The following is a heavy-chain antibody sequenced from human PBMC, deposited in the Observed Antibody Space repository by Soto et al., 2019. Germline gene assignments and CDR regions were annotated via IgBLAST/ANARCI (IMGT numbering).Heavy chain of an antibody. CDR2: ISRNGGSR. J-gene: IGHJ6*02. D-gene: IGHD2-2*03. Sequence: GGSLRLSCAASGFTFGGYAVHWVRQAPGKGLEYVSAISRNGGSRYYGNSVKGRFTISRDNSKNTLYLQMDSLRDEDMAVYYYARDGYCVSSSCSFLPDVWGQGTTVTVSS. CDR1: GFTFGGYA. V-gene: IGHV3-64*01. CDR3: ARDGYCVSSSCSFLPDV.